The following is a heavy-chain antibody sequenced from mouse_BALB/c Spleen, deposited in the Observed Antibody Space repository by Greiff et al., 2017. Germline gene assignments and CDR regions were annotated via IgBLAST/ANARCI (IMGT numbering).Heavy chain of an antibody. CDR1: GDSITSGY. V-gene: IGHV3-8*02. CDR3: ARGIYDYDGAWFAY. D-gene: IGHD2-4*01. Sequence: EVMLVESGPSLVKPSQTLSLTCSVTGDSITSGYWNWIRKFPGNKLEYMGYISYSGSTYYNPSLKSRISITRDTSKNQYYLQLNSVTTEDTATYYCARGIYDYDGAWFAYWGQGTLVTVSA. CDR2: ISYSGST. J-gene: IGHJ3*01.